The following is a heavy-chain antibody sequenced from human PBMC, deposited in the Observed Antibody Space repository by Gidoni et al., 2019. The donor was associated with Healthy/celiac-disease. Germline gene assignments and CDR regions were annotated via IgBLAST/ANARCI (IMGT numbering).Heavy chain of an antibody. Sequence: QVQLVQSGAEVKKPGSSVKVHCKASGGTFRSYTISWVRQAPGQGLEWMGRIIAILGIPNYAQMFQGRVTITADKYTSTAYMELSSLRSEDTAVYYCAREEGRDGFIDAFDIWGQGTMVTVSS. J-gene: IGHJ3*02. CDR3: AREEGRDGFIDAFDI. V-gene: IGHV1-69*08. CDR1: GGTFRSYT. CDR2: IIAILGIP. D-gene: IGHD2-15*01.